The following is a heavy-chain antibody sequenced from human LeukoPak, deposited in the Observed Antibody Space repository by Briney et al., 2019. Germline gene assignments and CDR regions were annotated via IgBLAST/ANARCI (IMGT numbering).Heavy chain of an antibody. CDR2: ISTSGATV. J-gene: IGHJ4*02. CDR3: VRDHGGVWVRGVIDY. V-gene: IGHV3-48*03. Sequence: PGGSLRLSCAASGFTFSSYEMNWVRQAPGQGLEWVSYISTSGATVYYADSVKGRFTISRDNAKNSLYLQMNSLRGEDSAVYYCVRDHGGVWVRGVIDYWGQGTLVNVSS. D-gene: IGHD3-10*01. CDR1: GFTFSSYE.